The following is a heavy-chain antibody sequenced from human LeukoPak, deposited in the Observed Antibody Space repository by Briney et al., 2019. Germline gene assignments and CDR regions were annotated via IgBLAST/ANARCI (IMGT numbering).Heavy chain of an antibody. J-gene: IGHJ4*02. CDR3: AHRTAFDS. Sequence: GGSLRLSCAASGFTFSSYAMNWVRQAPGKGLEWVSTITSISNTYYPDSVKGRFTISRDNSRDTLYLQMNTLRAEDTAIYYCAHRTAFDSWGQGTLVTVSS. CDR1: GFTFSSYA. V-gene: IGHV3-23*01. D-gene: IGHD1-14*01. CDR2: ITSISNT.